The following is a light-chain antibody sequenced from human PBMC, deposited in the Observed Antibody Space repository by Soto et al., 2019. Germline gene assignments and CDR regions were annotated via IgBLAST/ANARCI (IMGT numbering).Light chain of an antibody. V-gene: IGKV3-11*01. Sequence: EVVLTQSPVTLSLSPGERATLSCRASQSFRGLLAWYQQKPGQAPRLLIYDAYNRATGIPPRFSGSGSGTDFTLTISSREPEYSAVYYCQQRHMWTITFGQWTRLEIK. J-gene: IGKJ5*01. CDR2: DAY. CDR1: QSFRGL. CDR3: QQRHMWTIT.